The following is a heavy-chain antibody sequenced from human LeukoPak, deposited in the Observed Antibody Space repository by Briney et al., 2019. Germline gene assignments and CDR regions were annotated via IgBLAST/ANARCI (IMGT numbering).Heavy chain of an antibody. Sequence: PGGSPRLSCAASGFTFDDYAMHWVRQAPGKGLEWVSLISGDGGSTYYADSVKGRFTISRDNSKNSLYLQMNSLRAEDTAVYYCASGNSHAFDIWGQGTMVTVSS. CDR1: GFTFDDYA. V-gene: IGHV3-43*02. J-gene: IGHJ3*02. CDR3: ASGNSHAFDI. CDR2: ISGDGGST.